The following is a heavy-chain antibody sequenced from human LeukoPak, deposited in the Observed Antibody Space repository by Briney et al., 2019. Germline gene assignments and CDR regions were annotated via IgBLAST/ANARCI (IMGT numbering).Heavy chain of an antibody. CDR3: AKVPPPIAARPVMTGVDY. Sequence: GGSLRLSCAASGFTFSSYAMSWVRQAPGKGLEWVSATSGSGGSTYYADSVKGRFTISRDNSKNTLYLQMNSLRAEDTAVYYCAKVPPPIAARPVMTGVDYWGQGTLVTVSS. V-gene: IGHV3-23*01. CDR1: GFTFSSYA. D-gene: IGHD6-6*01. J-gene: IGHJ4*02. CDR2: TSGSGGST.